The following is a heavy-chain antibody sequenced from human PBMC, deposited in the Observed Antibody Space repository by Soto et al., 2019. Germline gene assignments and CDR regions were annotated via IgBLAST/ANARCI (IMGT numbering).Heavy chain of an antibody. CDR2: ISSSSSYT. CDR3: ARDASVVVAASWFDP. CDR1: GFTFSDYY. Sequence: PGGSLRLSCAASGFTFSDYYMSWIRQAPGKWLEWVSYISSSSSYTNYADSVKGRFTISRDNAKNSLYLQMNSLRAEDTAVYYCARDASVVVAASWFDPWGQGXLVTVYS. D-gene: IGHD2-15*01. J-gene: IGHJ5*02. V-gene: IGHV3-11*06.